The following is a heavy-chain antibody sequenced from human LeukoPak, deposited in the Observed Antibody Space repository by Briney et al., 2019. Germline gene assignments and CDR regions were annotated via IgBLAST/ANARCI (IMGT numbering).Heavy chain of an antibody. CDR1: GFTFSSYA. Sequence: GGSLRLSCAASGFTFSSYAMSWVRQAPGKGLEWVSAVSGSGGSTYYADSVKGRFTISRDNSKNTLYLQMNSLRAEDTAVYYCARDDGYSSSWYDYWGQGTLVTVSS. V-gene: IGHV3-23*01. CDR3: ARDDGYSSSWYDY. D-gene: IGHD6-13*01. J-gene: IGHJ4*02. CDR2: VSGSGGST.